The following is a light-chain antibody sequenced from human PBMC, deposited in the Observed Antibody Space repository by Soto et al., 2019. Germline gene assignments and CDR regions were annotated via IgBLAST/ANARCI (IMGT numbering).Light chain of an antibody. CDR2: GAS. Sequence: EIVLTQSPGTLSLSPGERATLSCRASQSISSSYLAWYQQKPGQAPRLLISGASSRATGIPDRFSGSGSGNDFTLTISRLEPEDFVVYYCQQYDSSPRTFGQGTKVEIK. CDR3: QQYDSSPRT. CDR1: QSISSSY. V-gene: IGKV3-20*01. J-gene: IGKJ1*01.